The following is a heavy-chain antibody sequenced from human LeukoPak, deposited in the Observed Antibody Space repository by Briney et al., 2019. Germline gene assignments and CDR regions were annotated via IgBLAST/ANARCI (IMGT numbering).Heavy chain of an antibody. J-gene: IGHJ5*02. V-gene: IGHV1-8*01. CDR1: GYTFTSYD. D-gene: IGHD2-2*01. CDR2: MNPNSGNT. Sequence: ASVKVSCKASGYTFTSYDINWVRQATGQGLDWMGWMNPNSGNTGYAQKFQGRVTMTRNTSISTAYMELSSLRSEDTAVYYCARGRTPRYCSSTSCHKYNWFDPWGQGTLVTVSS. CDR3: ARGRTPRYCSSTSCHKYNWFDP.